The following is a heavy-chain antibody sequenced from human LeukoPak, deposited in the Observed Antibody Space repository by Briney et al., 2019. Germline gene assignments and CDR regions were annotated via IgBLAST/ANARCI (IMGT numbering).Heavy chain of an antibody. J-gene: IGHJ2*01. D-gene: IGHD2-2*02. CDR1: GGSISSYY. CDR2: IYYSGST. CDR3: ARASVVPAAIRFHWYFHL. Sequence: SETLSLTCTVSGGSISSYYWSWIRQPPGKGLEWIGYIYYSGSTNYNPSLKSRVTISVDTSKNQFSLKLSSVTAADTAVYYCARASVVPAAIRFHWYFHLWGRGTLVTVSS. V-gene: IGHV4-59*01.